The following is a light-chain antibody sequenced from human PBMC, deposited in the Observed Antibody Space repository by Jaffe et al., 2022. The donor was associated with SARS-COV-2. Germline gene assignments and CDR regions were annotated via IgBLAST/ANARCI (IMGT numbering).Light chain of an antibody. CDR1: QSVSSSY. CDR3: QQYGSSRA. V-gene: IGKV3-20*01. J-gene: IGKJ3*01. CDR2: AAS. Sequence: EIVLTQSPGTLSLSPGERATLSCRASQSVSSSYLAWYQQKPGQAPRLLIYAASSRATGIPDRFSGSGSGTEFTLTISSLEPEDFAVYYCQQYGSSRAFGPGTKVDIK.